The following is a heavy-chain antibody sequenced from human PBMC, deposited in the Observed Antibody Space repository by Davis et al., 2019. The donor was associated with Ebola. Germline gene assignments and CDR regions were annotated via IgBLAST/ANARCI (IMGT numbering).Heavy chain of an antibody. D-gene: IGHD3-9*01. J-gene: IGHJ4*02. CDR2: INTNTGNP. Sequence: ASVKVSCKASGYTFTSYAMNWVRQAPGQGLEWMGWINTNTGNPTYAQGFTGRFVFSLDTSVSTAYLQISSLKAEDTAVYYCARGRRANYDILTGYSIRYYFDYWGQGTLVTVSS. V-gene: IGHV7-4-1*02. CDR1: GYTFTSYA. CDR3: ARGRRANYDILTGYSIRYYFDY.